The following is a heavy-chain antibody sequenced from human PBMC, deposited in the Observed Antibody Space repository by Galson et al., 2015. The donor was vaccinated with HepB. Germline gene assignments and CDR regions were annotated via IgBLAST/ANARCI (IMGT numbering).Heavy chain of an antibody. J-gene: IGHJ4*02. Sequence: LSLTCTVSGGSISSYYWSWIRQPAGKGLEWVGRIYTSGSTNYNPSLKSRVTMSVDTSKNQFSLKLSSVTAADTAVYYCARVNYDILTGYPHFDYWGQGTLVTVSS. CDR3: ARVNYDILTGYPHFDY. V-gene: IGHV4-4*07. CDR1: GGSISSYY. CDR2: IYTSGST. D-gene: IGHD3-9*01.